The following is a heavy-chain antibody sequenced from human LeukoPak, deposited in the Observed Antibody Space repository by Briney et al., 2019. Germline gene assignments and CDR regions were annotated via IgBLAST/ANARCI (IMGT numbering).Heavy chain of an antibody. J-gene: IGHJ6*04. CDR2: ISYDGSNK. Sequence: PGRSLRLSCAASGFTFSSYAMHWVRQAPGKGLEWVAVISYDGSNKYYADSVKGRFTISRDNSKNTLYLQMNSLRAEDTAVYYCARIGYGWDSVALYYYAMDVWGKGTTVTVSS. V-gene: IGHV3-30-3*01. CDR1: GFTFSSYA. D-gene: IGHD3-22*01. CDR3: ARIGYGWDSVALYYYAMDV.